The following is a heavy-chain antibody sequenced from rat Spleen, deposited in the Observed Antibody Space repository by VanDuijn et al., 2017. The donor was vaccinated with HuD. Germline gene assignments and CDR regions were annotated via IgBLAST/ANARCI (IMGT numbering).Heavy chain of an antibody. J-gene: IGHJ2*01. V-gene: IGHV2-72*01. CDR1: GFSLTSYT. D-gene: IGHD1-2*01. CDR2: IWTGGNT. Sequence: QVQLKESGPGLVQPSQTLSLTCTVSGFSLTSYTVSWIRQPPGKSLVWMGTIWTGGNTNYYSAVQSRLTISRDTSKSQVFLKMNSLQPEDTGTYYCARHRRSSYIHEYFDYWGQGVMVTVSS. CDR3: ARHRRSSYIHEYFDY.